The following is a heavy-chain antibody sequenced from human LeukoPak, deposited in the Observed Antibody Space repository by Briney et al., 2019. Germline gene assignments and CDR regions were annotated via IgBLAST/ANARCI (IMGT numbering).Heavy chain of an antibody. Sequence: ASVKVSCKASGYTFTSYDISWVRQAPGQGLEWMGWISAYNGNTNYAQKLQGRVTMTTDTSTSTAYMELRSLRSDDTAVYYCARDLGAYGDYAEYFQHWGQGTLVTVSS. J-gene: IGHJ1*01. V-gene: IGHV1-18*01. D-gene: IGHD4-17*01. CDR2: ISAYNGNT. CDR3: ARDLGAYGDYAEYFQH. CDR1: GYTFTSYD.